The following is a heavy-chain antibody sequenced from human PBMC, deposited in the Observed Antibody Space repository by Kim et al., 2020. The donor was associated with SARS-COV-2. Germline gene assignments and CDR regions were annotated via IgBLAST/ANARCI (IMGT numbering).Heavy chain of an antibody. V-gene: IGHV1-3*01. CDR3: ARAWTGYGAIDY. Sequence: KYSQKFQGRFTITRDTSASTAYMELSSLRSEDTAVYYCARAWTGYGAIDYWGQGTLVTVSS. J-gene: IGHJ4*02. D-gene: IGHD4-17*01.